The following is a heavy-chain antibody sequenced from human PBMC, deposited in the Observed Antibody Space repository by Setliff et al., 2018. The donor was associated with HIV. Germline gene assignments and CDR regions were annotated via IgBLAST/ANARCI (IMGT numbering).Heavy chain of an antibody. CDR3: ARIGPSSRGEGDYFDY. J-gene: IGHJ4*02. Sequence: GASVKVSCKASGYTFTSYGISWVRQAPGQGLEWMGWISAYNGNTNYAQKLQGRVTISKDTSKNQVVLTMTNMDPVDTATYYCARIGPSSRGEGDYFDYWGQGTLVTVSS. CDR2: ISAYNGNT. V-gene: IGHV1-18*01. D-gene: IGHD6-13*01. CDR1: GYTFTSYG.